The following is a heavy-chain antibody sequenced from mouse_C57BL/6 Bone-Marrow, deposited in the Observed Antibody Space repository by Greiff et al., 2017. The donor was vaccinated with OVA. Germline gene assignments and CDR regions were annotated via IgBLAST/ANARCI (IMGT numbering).Heavy chain of an antibody. CDR3: ASREDGNYRIY. V-gene: IGHV3-6*01. Sequence: EVQLQESGPGLVKPSQSLSLTCSVTGYSITSGYYWNWIRQFPGNKLEWMGYISYDGSNNYNPSLKNRISITRDTSKNQFFLTLNSVTTEDTAAYYCASREDGNYRIYWGQGTTLTVSA. D-gene: IGHD2-1*01. CDR1: GYSITSGYY. CDR2: ISYDGSN. J-gene: IGHJ2*01.